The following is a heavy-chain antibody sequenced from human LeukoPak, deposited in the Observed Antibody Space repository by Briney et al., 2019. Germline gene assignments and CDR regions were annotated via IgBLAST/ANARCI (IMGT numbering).Heavy chain of an antibody. CDR2: YYRSGST. D-gene: IGHD6-19*01. Sequence: SETLSLTCTVSGGSIRSDSYQWSWIRQSAGKGLEWIGRYYRSGSTNYNPSLKSRVTISVDTSKNQFSLKLSSVTAADTAVYYCARGTAGGWYSYYWGQGTLVTVSS. CDR1: GGSIRSDSYQ. V-gene: IGHV4-61*02. CDR3: ARGTAGGWYSYY. J-gene: IGHJ4*02.